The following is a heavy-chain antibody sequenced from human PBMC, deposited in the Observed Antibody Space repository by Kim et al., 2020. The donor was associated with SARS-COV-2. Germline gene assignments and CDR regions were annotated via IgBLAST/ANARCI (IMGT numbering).Heavy chain of an antibody. J-gene: IGHJ4*02. V-gene: IGHV3-11*05. CDR1: GFTFSDYY. CDR2: ISSSSSYT. D-gene: IGHD5-12*01. Sequence: GGSLRLSCAASGFTFSDYYMSWIRQAPGKGLEWVSYISSSSSYTNYADSVKGRFTISRDNAKNSLYLQMNSLRAEDTAVYYCARETTLYGGYTEGFDYWGQGTLVTVSS. CDR3: ARETTLYGGYTEGFDY.